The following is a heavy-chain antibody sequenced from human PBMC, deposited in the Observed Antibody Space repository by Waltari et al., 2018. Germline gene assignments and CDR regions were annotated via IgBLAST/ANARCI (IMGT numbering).Heavy chain of an antibody. Sequence: QVQLVQSGAEVKKPGASVKVSCKASGYTFTGYYMHWVRQAPGQGLEWMGWINPNSGGTNYAQKFQGWVTMTRDTSISTAYMELSRLRSDDTAVYYCARFSRTNLDRGSSTSSSAFDIWGQGTMVTVSS. CDR1: GYTFTGYY. J-gene: IGHJ3*02. D-gene: IGHD1-26*01. V-gene: IGHV1-2*04. CDR2: INPNSGGT. CDR3: ARFSRTNLDRGSSTSSSAFDI.